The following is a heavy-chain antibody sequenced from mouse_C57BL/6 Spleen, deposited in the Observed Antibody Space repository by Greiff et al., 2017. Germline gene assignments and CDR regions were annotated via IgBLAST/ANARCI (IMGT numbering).Heavy chain of an antibody. CDR3: ARPNLNHFDY. V-gene: IGHV1-66*01. CDR1: GYSFTSYY. D-gene: IGHD6-1*01. Sequence: VQLQQSGPELVKPGASVKISCKASGYSFTSYYIHWVKQRPGQGLEWIGWIYPGSGNTKYNEKFKGKATLTADTSSSTAYMQLSSLTSEDSAVYYCARPNLNHFDYWGQGTTLTVSS. J-gene: IGHJ2*01. CDR2: IYPGSGNT.